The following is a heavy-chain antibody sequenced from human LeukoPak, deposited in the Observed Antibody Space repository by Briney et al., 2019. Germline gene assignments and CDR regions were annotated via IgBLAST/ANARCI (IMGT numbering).Heavy chain of an antibody. V-gene: IGHV1-46*01. CDR2: INPSGGST. Sequence: ASVKVSCKASGYMFISYYIHWVRQAPGQGLEWMGLINPSGGSTTYAQKFQGRVTMTRDTSTNTVYIELSSLRSEDTAVYYCSRAAVTTSRPFDNWGQGTLVTVSS. CDR1: GYMFISYY. J-gene: IGHJ4*02. CDR3: SRAAVTTSRPFDN. D-gene: IGHD4-17*01.